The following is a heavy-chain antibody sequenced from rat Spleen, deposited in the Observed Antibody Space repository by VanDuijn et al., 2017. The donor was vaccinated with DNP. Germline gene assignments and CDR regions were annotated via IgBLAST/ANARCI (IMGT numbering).Heavy chain of an antibody. CDR2: ISSSGGST. D-gene: IGHD1-11*01. CDR1: GFTLNTYC. J-gene: IGHJ2*01. V-gene: IGHV5-31*01. Sequence: EVQLVESGGDLVQPGRTLKLSCVAFGFTLNTYCMTWIRQVPGKWLEWVASISSSGGSTYHPDSVKGRFTISRDNAKNTLHLQMNSLRAEDTATYYCARDGGGPFDYWGHGVMVTVSS. CDR3: ARDGGGPFDY.